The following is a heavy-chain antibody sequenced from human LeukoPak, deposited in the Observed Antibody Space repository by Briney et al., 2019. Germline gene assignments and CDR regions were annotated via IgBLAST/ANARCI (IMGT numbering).Heavy chain of an antibody. CDR3: AKDRADVVPTMVLDY. CDR1: GFTFSNYA. Sequence: GGSLRLSCAASGFTFSNYAMNWVRQTPGKGLEWVSSLRASGGITYCADSVKGRFTISRDNSKNTLFLQLNSLRAEDTAVYYCAKDRADVVPTMVLDYWGQGTLVTVSS. D-gene: IGHD5-12*01. V-gene: IGHV3-23*01. J-gene: IGHJ4*02. CDR2: LRASGGIT.